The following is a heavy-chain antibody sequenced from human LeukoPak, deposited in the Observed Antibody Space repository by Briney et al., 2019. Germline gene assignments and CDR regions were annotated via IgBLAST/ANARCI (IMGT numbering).Heavy chain of an antibody. CDR1: GFTFSSYG. CDR3: AKPRAVAFYYFDY. V-gene: IGHV3-30*18. D-gene: IGHD6-19*01. Sequence: GGSLRLSCAASGFTFSSYGMHWVRQAPGKGLEWVAVISYDGSNKYYADSVKGRFTISRDNSKNTLYLQMNSLRAEDTAVYYCAKPRAVAFYYFDYWGQGTLVTVSS. CDR2: ISYDGSNK. J-gene: IGHJ4*02.